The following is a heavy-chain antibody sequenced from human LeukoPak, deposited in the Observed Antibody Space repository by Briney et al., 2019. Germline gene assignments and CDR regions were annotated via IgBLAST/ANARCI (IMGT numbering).Heavy chain of an antibody. Sequence: SETLSLTCAVYGGSFSGYYWSWIRQPPGKGLEWIGEINHSGSTNYNPSLKSRVTISVDTSKNRFSLKLSSVTAADTAVYYCARDYREVGATDFDYWGQGTLVTVSS. CDR1: GGSFSGYY. D-gene: IGHD1-26*01. V-gene: IGHV4-34*01. J-gene: IGHJ4*02. CDR2: INHSGST. CDR3: ARDYREVGATDFDY.